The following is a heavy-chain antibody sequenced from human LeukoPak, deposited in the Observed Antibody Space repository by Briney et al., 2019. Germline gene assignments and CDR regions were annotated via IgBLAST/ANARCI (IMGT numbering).Heavy chain of an antibody. J-gene: IGHJ2*01. Sequence: GGSLRLSCAASGFTFSDYYMSWIRQAPGKGLEWVSYISSSSSTIYYADSMKGRFTVSRDDSKNTLYMQMNDLRADDTAVYYCARDSDFWSGYSIFDLWGRGTLVTVSS. CDR2: ISSSSSTI. CDR3: ARDSDFWSGYSIFDL. CDR1: GFTFSDYY. D-gene: IGHD3-3*01. V-gene: IGHV3-11*04.